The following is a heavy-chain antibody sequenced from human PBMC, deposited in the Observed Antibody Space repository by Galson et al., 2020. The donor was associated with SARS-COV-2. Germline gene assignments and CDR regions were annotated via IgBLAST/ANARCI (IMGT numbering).Heavy chain of an antibody. Sequence: ASVKVSCKASGYTFTNYAMNWVRQAPGQGLEWMGWINTNTGNPTYAQGFTGRFVFSLDTSVSTAYLQISSLKTEDTAVYYCARGPYFDPWYFDLWGRGTLVTVSS. D-gene: IGHD3-9*01. CDR2: INTNTGNP. V-gene: IGHV7-4-1*02. CDR1: GYTFTNYA. J-gene: IGHJ2*01. CDR3: ARGPYFDPWYFDL.